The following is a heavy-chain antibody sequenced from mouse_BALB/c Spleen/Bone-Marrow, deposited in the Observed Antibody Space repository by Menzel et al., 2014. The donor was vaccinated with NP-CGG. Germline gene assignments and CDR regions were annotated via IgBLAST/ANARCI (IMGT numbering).Heavy chain of an antibody. V-gene: IGHV5-17*02. D-gene: IGHD1-1*01. J-gene: IGHJ2*01. CDR2: ISSGSSTI. CDR3: ARSGSSSGYIDY. Sequence: EVKLVESGGGLVQPGASRKLSCAASGFTFSSFAMHWVRQAPEKGLEWVAYISSGSSTIYYADTVMGRFTISRDNPKNTLFLQMTSLKSEDTAMYYCARSGSSSGYIDYWGQGTTLTVSS. CDR1: GFTFSSFA.